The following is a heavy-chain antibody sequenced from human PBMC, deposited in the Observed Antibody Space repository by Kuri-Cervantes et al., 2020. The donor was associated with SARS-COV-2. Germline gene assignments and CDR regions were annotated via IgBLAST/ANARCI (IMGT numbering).Heavy chain of an antibody. J-gene: IGHJ4*02. V-gene: IGHV3-7*01. Sequence: GEALKISCAASGFTFSSYWMSWVRQAPGKGLEWVANIKQDGSEKYYVDSVKGRFTISRDNAKNSLYLQMKSLGAEDTAVYYCEKEEGGDYDYGDYQDYWGQGTLVTVSS. CDR3: EKEEGGDYDYGDYQDY. CDR2: IKQDGSEK. D-gene: IGHD4-17*01. CDR1: GFTFSSYW.